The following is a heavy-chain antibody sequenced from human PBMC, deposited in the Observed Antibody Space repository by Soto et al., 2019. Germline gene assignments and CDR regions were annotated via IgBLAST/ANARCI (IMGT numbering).Heavy chain of an antibody. D-gene: IGHD2-15*01. CDR3: APHVHCSGGSCHYDAFDI. V-gene: IGHV3-23*01. J-gene: IGHJ3*02. CDR2: IRDGGEST. Sequence: EVQLLESGGGLVQPGASLRLSCAVSGFIFGNYMMTWVRQAPGKGLEWVSTIRDGGESTYYADSVKGRFTISRDNSKNPLYVQMDNLGVEDTAVYYCAPHVHCSGGSCHYDAFDIRGQGTMVTVSS. CDR1: GFIFGNYM.